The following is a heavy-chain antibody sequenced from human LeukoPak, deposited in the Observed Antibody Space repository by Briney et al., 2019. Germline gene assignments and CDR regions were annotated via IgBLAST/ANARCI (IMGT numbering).Heavy chain of an antibody. CDR3: AKAPGYYYDSSGYYSDY. CDR2: IASDGST. Sequence: GGSLRLSCAASGFTFSSYWMHWVRQAPGKGLVWVSRIASDGSTVYADSVKGRFAISRDNSKNTLYLQMNSLRAEDTAVYYCAKAPGYYYDSSGYYSDYWGQGTLVTVSS. V-gene: IGHV3-74*01. J-gene: IGHJ4*02. D-gene: IGHD3-22*01. CDR1: GFTFSSYW.